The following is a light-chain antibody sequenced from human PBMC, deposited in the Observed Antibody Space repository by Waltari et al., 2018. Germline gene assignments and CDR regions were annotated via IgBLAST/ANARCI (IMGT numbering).Light chain of an antibody. Sequence: QSVLTQPPSASGTPGQRLTISCSGSSSNIGSNTVTWYQQLPGTAPKLLIYSNKPPPSRVPDRFSGSNSGTSASLAISVLHSEDEADYYCATWDDSLNGLYVFGTLTKVTVL. J-gene: IGLJ1*01. CDR1: SSNIGSNT. CDR3: ATWDDSLNGLYV. V-gene: IGLV1-44*01. CDR2: SNK.